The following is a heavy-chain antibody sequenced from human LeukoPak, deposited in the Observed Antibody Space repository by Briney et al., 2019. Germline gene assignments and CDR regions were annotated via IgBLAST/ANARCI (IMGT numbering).Heavy chain of an antibody. CDR3: AKDRFGAVDIARNWFDP. D-gene: IGHD2-21*01. J-gene: IGHJ5*02. CDR2: ISWNSGSI. CDR1: GFTFDDYA. Sequence: AGGSLRLSCAASGFTFDDYAMHWVRQAPGKGLEWVSGISWNSGSIGYADSVKGRFTISRDNAKNSLYLQMNSLRAEDTALYYCAKDRFGAVDIARNWFDPWGQGTLVTVSS. V-gene: IGHV3-9*01.